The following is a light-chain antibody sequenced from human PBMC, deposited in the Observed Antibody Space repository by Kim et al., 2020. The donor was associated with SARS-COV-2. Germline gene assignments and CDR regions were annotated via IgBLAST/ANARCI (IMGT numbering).Light chain of an antibody. J-gene: IGLJ3*02. CDR1: SRDLGGYNY. CDR2: DIS. CDR3: SSYTTYTTWV. V-gene: IGLV2-14*03. Sequence: QSALTQPASVSGSPGQSITISCTGTSRDLGGYNYVSWYQQHPGKVPKLIIYDISRRSSGVSDRFSASKSGNTASLTISGLQAEDEADYYCSSYTTYTTWVVGGGTQLTVL.